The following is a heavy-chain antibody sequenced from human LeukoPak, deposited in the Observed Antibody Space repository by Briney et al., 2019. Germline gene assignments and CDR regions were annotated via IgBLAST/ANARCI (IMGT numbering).Heavy chain of an antibody. J-gene: IGHJ5*02. CDR1: GGSISSGGYY. CDR3: ARGDIVVVPAAILNWFDP. CDR2: IYYSGST. Sequence: SETLSLTCTVSGGSISSGGYYWSWLRQHPGTGLEWIGYIYYSGSTYYNPSLKSRVTISVDTSKNQFSLKLSSVTAADTAVYYCARGDIVVVPAAILNWFDPWGQGTLVTVSS. D-gene: IGHD2-2*02. V-gene: IGHV4-31*03.